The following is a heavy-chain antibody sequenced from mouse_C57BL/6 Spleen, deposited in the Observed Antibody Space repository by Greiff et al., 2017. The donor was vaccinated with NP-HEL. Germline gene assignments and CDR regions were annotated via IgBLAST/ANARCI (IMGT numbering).Heavy chain of an antibody. CDR1: GFSLSTSGMG. D-gene: IGHD1-1*02. J-gene: IGHJ2*01. CDR2: TYWDDDK. CDR3: ARADNGGPPGY. V-gene: IGHV8-12*01. Sequence: QVTLKESGPGILQPSQSLSLSCSSSGFSLSTSGMGVSRISQPQGLGLEWLVHTYWDDDKCYNPFLESGPIIAYDTSSNQVLLKITSVDTAETATYYCARADNGGPPGYWGQGTTLTVSS.